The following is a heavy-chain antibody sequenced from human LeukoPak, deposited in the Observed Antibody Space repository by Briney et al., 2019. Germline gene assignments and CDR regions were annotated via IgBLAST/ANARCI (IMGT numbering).Heavy chain of an antibody. V-gene: IGHV4-34*01. CDR1: GGSFSGYY. D-gene: IGHD3-10*01. J-gene: IGHJ4*02. CDR2: INHSGST. Sequence: SETLSLTCAVYGGSFSGYYWSWIRQPPGKGLEWIGEINHSGSTNYNPSLKSRVTISVDTSKNQFSLKLSSVTAADTAVYYCARDLDYYGSGSYLYWGQGTLVTVSS. CDR3: ARDLDYYGSGSYLY.